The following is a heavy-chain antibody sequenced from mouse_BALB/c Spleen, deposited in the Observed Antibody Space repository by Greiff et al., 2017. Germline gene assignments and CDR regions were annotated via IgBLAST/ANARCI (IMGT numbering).Heavy chain of an antibody. V-gene: IGHV10-3*03. CDR2: IRSKSNNYAT. J-gene: IGHJ4*01. CDR3: VRESHSGSMDY. CDR1: GFTFNTYA. Sequence: EVQRVESGGGLVQPKGSLKLSCAASGFTFNTYAMHWVCQAPGKGLEWVARIRSKSNNYATYYADSVKDRFTISRDDSQSMLYLQMNNLKTEDTAMYYCVRESHSGSMDYWGQGTSVTVSS. D-gene: IGHD3-1*01.